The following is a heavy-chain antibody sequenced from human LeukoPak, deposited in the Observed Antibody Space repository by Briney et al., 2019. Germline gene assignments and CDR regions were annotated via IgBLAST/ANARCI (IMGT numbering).Heavy chain of an antibody. CDR3: ASARTTAFMDV. V-gene: IGHV4-4*07. CDR2: IYTSGST. D-gene: IGHD2-2*01. J-gene: IGHJ6*04. Sequence: SETLSLTCTVSGGSISSYYWSWIRQPAGKGLEWIGRIYTSGSTNYNPSLKSRVTMYVDTYKNQFSLKLSSVTAADTAVYYCASARTTAFMDVWGKGTTVTVSS. CDR1: GGSISSYY.